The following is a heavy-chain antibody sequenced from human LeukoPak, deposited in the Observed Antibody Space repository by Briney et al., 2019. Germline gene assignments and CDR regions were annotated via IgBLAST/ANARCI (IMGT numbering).Heavy chain of an antibody. Sequence: PGGSLRLSCAASGLTVSSNYMSWVRQAPGKGLEGVSVIYGGGNTDYADSVKGRFTISRDNAKNSLSLQMNSLRAEDTAVYYCAREARTVVTAIRSFDYWGQGTLVTVSS. CDR3: AREARTVVTAIRSFDY. V-gene: IGHV3-53*01. CDR2: IYGGGNT. J-gene: IGHJ4*02. CDR1: GLTVSSNY. D-gene: IGHD2-21*02.